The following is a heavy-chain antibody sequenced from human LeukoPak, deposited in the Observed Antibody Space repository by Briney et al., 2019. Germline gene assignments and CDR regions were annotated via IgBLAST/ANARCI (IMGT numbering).Heavy chain of an antibody. V-gene: IGHV4-59*08. CDR1: GGSISSYY. J-gene: IGHJ5*02. CDR2: IYYSGST. Sequence: PSETLSLTCTVSGGSISSYYWSWIRQPPGKGLEWIGSIYYSGSTNYNPSLKSRVTISVDTSKNQFSLKLSSVTPADTAVYYCASREGTSWFSHWFDTWGQGQLVTVSS. D-gene: IGHD6-13*01. CDR3: ASREGTSWFSHWFDT.